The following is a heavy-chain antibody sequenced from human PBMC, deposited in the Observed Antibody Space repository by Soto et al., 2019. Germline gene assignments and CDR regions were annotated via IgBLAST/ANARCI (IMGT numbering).Heavy chain of an antibody. V-gene: IGHV1-8*01. D-gene: IGHD3-16*02. CDR2: MNPDSGNT. Sequence: QVQLVQSGAEMKKPGASVKVSCKASGYTFTSNDINWVRQAPGQGLEWMGWMNPDSGNTAYSQKYQGRVAMTRDTSINTVDMERTSQSTEDTAVYYCERGTRVVSLWGQGKIVRDS. CDR1: GYTFTSND. CDR3: ERGTRVVSL. J-gene: IGHJ3*01.